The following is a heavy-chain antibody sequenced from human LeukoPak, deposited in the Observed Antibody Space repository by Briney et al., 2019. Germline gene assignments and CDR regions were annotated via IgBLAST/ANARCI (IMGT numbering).Heavy chain of an antibody. CDR2: ISSSSSYT. CDR1: GFTFSDYY. CDR3: ARVGYSYGFDY. Sequence: GGSLRLSCAASGFTFSDYYMSWIRQAPGKGLEWVSYISSSSSYTNYADSVKGRFTISRDNAKNSLYPQMNSLRAEDTAVYYCARVGYSYGFDYWGQGTLVTVSS. V-gene: IGHV3-11*06. J-gene: IGHJ4*02. D-gene: IGHD5-18*01.